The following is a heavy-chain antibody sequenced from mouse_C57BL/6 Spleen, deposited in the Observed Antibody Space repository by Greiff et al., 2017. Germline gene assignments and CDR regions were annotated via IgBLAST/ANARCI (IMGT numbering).Heavy chain of an antibody. CDR1: GFTFSSYA. J-gene: IGHJ2*01. CDR3: TRDYYGSSPYFDY. Sequence: EVKVVESGEGLVKPGGSLKLSCAASGFTFSSYAMSWVRQTPEKRLEWVAYISSGGDYIYYADTVKGRFTISRDNARNTLYLQMSSLKSEDTAMYYCTRDYYGSSPYFDYWGQGTTLTVSS. CDR2: ISSGGDYI. D-gene: IGHD1-1*01. V-gene: IGHV5-9-1*02.